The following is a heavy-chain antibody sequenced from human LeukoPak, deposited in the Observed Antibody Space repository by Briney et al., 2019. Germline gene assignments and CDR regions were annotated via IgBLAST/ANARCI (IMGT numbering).Heavy chain of an antibody. D-gene: IGHD2-8*01. Sequence: GGSLRLSCAASGFTFSNYVMSWVRQAPGKGLEWVSSLSDTGDSRHYADSVKGRFTISRDSARSALYLQMNSLRAEDTAVYYCAKGDCASGSCYFDDWGQGSQVTVSS. J-gene: IGHJ4*02. CDR2: LSDTGDSR. CDR3: AKGDCASGSCYFDD. CDR1: GFTFSNYV. V-gene: IGHV3-23*01.